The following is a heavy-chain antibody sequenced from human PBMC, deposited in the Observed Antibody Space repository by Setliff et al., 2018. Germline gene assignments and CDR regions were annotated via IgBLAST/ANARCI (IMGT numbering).Heavy chain of an antibody. CDR2: IDPQDGET. CDR3: ARPGLYCSGGSCYGDDAFDI. CDR1: GYTFTDHY. D-gene: IGHD2-15*01. V-gene: IGHV1-69-2*01. Sequence: ASVKVSCKASGYTFTDHYIHWVQQAPGKNLEWMGRIDPQDGETLYADKFLGRVTITADMSTDTAFMTLSSLTSDDTAVYYCARPGLYCSGGSCYGDDAFDIWGQGTMVTVSS. J-gene: IGHJ3*02.